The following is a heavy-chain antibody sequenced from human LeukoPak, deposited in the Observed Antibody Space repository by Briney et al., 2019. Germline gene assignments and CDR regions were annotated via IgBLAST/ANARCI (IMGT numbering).Heavy chain of an antibody. CDR1: GFTFSSYS. V-gene: IGHV3-30*02. CDR2: IRYDGSNK. D-gene: IGHD1-26*01. Sequence: GGSLRLSCAASGFTFSSYSMNWVRQAPGKGLEWVAFIRYDGSNKYYADSVKGRFTISRDNSKNTLYLQMNSLRAEDTAVYYCAKLRLVGVTGDYWGQGTLVTVSS. J-gene: IGHJ4*02. CDR3: AKLRLVGVTGDY.